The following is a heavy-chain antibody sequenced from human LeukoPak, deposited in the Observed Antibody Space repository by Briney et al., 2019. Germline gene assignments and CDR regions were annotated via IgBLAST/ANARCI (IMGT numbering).Heavy chain of an antibody. CDR1: GGSISSGGYY. D-gene: IGHD3-3*01. V-gene: IGHV4-31*03. CDR2: IYYSGST. CDR3: ARGTPITIFGVVIPYWFDP. J-gene: IGHJ5*02. Sequence: PSETLSLTCTVSGGSISSGGYYWSWIRQHPGKGLEWIGYIYYSGSTYYNPSLTSRVTISVDTSKNQFSLKLSSVTAADTAVYYCARGTPITIFGVVIPYWFDPWGQGTLVTVSS.